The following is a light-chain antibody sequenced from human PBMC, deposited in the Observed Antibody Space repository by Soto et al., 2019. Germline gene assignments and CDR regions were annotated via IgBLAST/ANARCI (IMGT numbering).Light chain of an antibody. Sequence: EILMTQSPATLSVSPVEIATLSFMSIHSVIINLACYQPKPGQAPSLLIYGASTRATGIPARFSGSGSGTEFTLTLSSLQSEDFAVYFCHQYNNWPRTCGQGTRLGNK. J-gene: IGKJ5*01. CDR2: GAS. V-gene: IGKV3-15*01. CDR1: HSVIIN. CDR3: HQYNNWPRT.